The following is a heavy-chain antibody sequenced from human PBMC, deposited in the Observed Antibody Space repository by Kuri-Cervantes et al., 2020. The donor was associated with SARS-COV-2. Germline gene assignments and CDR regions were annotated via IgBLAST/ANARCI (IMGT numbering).Heavy chain of an antibody. D-gene: IGHD2-8*01. J-gene: IGHJ5*02. V-gene: IGHV1-24*01. Sequence: ASVKVSCKVSGYTLTELSMHWVRQAPGKGLEWMGGFDPEDGETIYAQKFQGRVTMTEDTSTDTAYMELSSLRSEDTAVYYCATSSPMVYAIGWFDPWGQGTLVTVSS. CDR1: GYTLTELS. CDR2: FDPEDGET. CDR3: ATSSPMVYAIGWFDP.